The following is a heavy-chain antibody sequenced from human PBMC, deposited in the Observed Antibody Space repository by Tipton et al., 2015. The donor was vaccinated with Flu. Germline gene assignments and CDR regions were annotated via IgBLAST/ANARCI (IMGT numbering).Heavy chain of an antibody. Sequence: TLSLTCTVSGGSLRSDSDYWGWIRQPPGKGLEWIGNLYYTGTTHYNPSLKGRVTISPDTSRNQFSLRLSSVTAADTALYFCARRDFSNYVSDPKNWFDRWGQGILVTVSS. CDR3: ARRDFSNYVSDPKNWFDR. CDR1: GGSLRSDSDY. D-gene: IGHD4-11*01. CDR2: LYYTGTT. V-gene: IGHV4-39*01. J-gene: IGHJ5*02.